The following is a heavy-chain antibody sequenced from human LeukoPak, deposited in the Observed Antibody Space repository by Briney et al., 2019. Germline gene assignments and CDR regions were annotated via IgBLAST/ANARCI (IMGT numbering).Heavy chain of an antibody. V-gene: IGHV1-69*13. D-gene: IGHD3-10*01. Sequence: SVKVSCKASGGTLSRYAISWVRQAPGQGPEWMGGIIPIFGTTNYAQKFQGRVTITADESTSTAYMELRSLRSEDTAVYYCARIVGIASRGYFDYWGQGTLVTVSS. CDR1: GGTLSRYA. CDR2: IIPIFGTT. J-gene: IGHJ4*02. CDR3: ARIVGIASRGYFDY.